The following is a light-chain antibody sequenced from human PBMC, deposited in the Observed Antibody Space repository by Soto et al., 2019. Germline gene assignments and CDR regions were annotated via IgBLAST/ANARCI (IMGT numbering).Light chain of an antibody. Sequence: QPVLTQSPSASASLGASVKLTCTLNRGHTTYAIVWYQQQPAKGPRFLMQLNNDGSHIKGDGIPDRFSGSSSGAERYLTISGLQSEDEADYYCQTWITGSRVFGGGTKLTVL. CDR3: QTWITGSRV. CDR2: LNNDGSH. J-gene: IGLJ3*02. CDR1: RGHTTYA. V-gene: IGLV4-69*01.